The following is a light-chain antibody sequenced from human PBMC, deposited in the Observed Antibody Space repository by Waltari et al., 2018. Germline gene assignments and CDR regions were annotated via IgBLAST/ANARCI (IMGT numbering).Light chain of an antibody. CDR3: QQSNSFPIT. Sequence: DVQMTQSPSSVSASVGDRVTITCRGSQHISVSLAWYQQKPGIAPKLLISAASTLQGGVPSRFSGSGSGRDFTLTITSLQPEDFATYYCQQSNSFPITFGQGTRLEIK. CDR2: AAS. J-gene: IGKJ5*01. CDR1: QHISVS. V-gene: IGKV1-12*01.